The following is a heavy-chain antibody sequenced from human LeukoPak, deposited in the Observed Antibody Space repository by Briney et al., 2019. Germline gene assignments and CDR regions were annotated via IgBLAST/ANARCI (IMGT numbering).Heavy chain of an antibody. CDR3: ARISQRSFDP. CDR1: GFTFSSYW. J-gene: IGHJ5*02. CDR2: IKQDGVEQ. D-gene: IGHD2-15*01. V-gene: IGHV3-7*05. Sequence: GGSLRHSCAASGFTFSSYWMSWVRQAPGKGLEWVANIKQDGVEQYYVDSVEGRFTISRDNAKSSLFLQMNSLRAEDTAVYYCARISQRSFDPCGQGTLVTVSS.